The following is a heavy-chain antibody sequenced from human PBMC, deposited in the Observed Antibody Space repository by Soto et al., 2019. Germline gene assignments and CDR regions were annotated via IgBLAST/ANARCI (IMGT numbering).Heavy chain of an antibody. CDR1: GYSFTSYW. CDR3: ARIRYDYSNFYYGMDV. Sequence: PGESLKISCKGSGYSFTSYWIGWVRQMPGKGLEWMGIIYPGDSDTRYSPSFQGQVTISADKSISTAYLQWSSLKASDTAMYYCARIRYDYSNFYYGMDVWGQGTTVTVSS. D-gene: IGHD4-4*01. CDR2: IYPGDSDT. J-gene: IGHJ6*02. V-gene: IGHV5-51*01.